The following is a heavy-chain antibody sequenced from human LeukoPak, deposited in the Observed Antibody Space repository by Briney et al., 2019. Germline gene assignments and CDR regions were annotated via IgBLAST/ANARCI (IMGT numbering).Heavy chain of an antibody. CDR3: AKGGYTTWFDP. Sequence: GGSLRLSCAASGFTFREYSMSWVRQAPGKGLEWVSNIRSNGGDTYYTDSVKGRFTISRDNSKNILYLEMSSLRAGDTAVYYCAKGGYTTWFDPWGQGTLVTVSS. V-gene: IGHV3-23*01. J-gene: IGHJ5*02. D-gene: IGHD2-15*01. CDR1: GFTFREYS. CDR2: IRSNGGDT.